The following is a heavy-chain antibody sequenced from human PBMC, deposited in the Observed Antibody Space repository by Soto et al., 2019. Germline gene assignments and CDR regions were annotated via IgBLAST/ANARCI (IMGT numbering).Heavy chain of an antibody. J-gene: IGHJ4*02. V-gene: IGHV3-33*01. CDR2: ILDDGSDK. Sequence: SGGGVVQPGRSLRLSCAASGFSFSSYGMHWVRQAPGKGLEWVAVILDDGSDKDYTDAVKGRFTISRDNSKNTLYLEMNSLRAEDTAVYYCARDDDYGDNGLDYWGQGTLVTVSS. D-gene: IGHD4-17*01. CDR3: ARDDDYGDNGLDY. CDR1: GFSFSSYG.